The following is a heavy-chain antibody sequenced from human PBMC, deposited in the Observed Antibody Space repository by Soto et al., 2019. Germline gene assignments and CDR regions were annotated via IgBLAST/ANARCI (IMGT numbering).Heavy chain of an antibody. CDR2: VKQDGSEK. D-gene: IGHD3-3*01. V-gene: IGHV3-7*04. CDR3: ARGGSITISGMVPEFDY. Sequence: GGSLRLSCAASGFTFSSYWMSWVRQAPGKGLEWVANVKQDGSEKYYVDSVKGRFTISRDNAKNSLYLQMNSLRAEDTAVYHCARGGSITISGMVPEFDYWGQGTLVTVSS. J-gene: IGHJ4*02. CDR1: GFTFSSYW.